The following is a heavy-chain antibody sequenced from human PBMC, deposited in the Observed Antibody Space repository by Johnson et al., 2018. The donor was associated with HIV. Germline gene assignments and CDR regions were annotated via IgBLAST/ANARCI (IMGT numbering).Heavy chain of an antibody. V-gene: IGHV3-53*01. Sequence: VQLVESGGGLIQPGGSLRLSCAASGFTVSSNYMTWVRQAPGKGLEWVSVIYSGRSTYYADSVKGRFTISRDNSKNTLYLQMNSLRAEDTAVYYCARDPRWERLLGAAFDIWGQGTMVTVSS. CDR1: GFTVSSNY. D-gene: IGHD1-26*01. CDR3: ARDPRWERLLGAAFDI. CDR2: IYSGRST. J-gene: IGHJ3*02.